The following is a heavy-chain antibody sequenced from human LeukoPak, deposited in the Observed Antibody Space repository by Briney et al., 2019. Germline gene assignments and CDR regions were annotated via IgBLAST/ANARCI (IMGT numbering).Heavy chain of an antibody. CDR2: ISSSSSTI. CDR3: AKVSLYGDTLFDY. J-gene: IGHJ4*02. V-gene: IGHV3-48*04. D-gene: IGHD4-17*01. CDR1: GFTFSSYS. Sequence: QTGGSLRLSCAASGFTFSSYSMNWVRQAPGKGLEWVSYISSSSSTIYYADSVKGRFTISRDNAKNSLYLQMNSLRAEDTALYYCAKVSLYGDTLFDYWGQGTLVTVSS.